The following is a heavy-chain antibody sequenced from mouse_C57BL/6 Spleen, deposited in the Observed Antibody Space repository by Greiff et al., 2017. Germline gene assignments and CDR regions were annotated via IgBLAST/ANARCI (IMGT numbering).Heavy chain of an antibody. CDR2: IYPGDGDT. V-gene: IGHV1-82*01. CDR1: GYAFSSSW. J-gene: IGHJ1*03. Sequence: VQLQQSGPELVKPGASVKISCKASGYAFSSSWMNWVKQRPGKGLEWIGRIYPGDGDTNYNGKFKGKATLTADKSSSTPYMQLSSLTSEDSAVYFCASGSSFDWYFDVWGTGTTVTVSS. CDR3: ASGSSFDWYFDV. D-gene: IGHD1-1*01.